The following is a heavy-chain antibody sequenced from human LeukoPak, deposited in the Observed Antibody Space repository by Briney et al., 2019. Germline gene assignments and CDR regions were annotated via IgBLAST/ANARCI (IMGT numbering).Heavy chain of an antibody. J-gene: IGHJ6*02. D-gene: IGHD2-8*02. V-gene: IGHV3-74*01. CDR1: GFTFSSYW. CDR3: VRDSRYCPDV. Sequence: GGSLRLSCAASGFTFSSYWMHRVRQAPGKGLVWVSRLISDGSSASYADSVKGRFTISRDNTKNTLYLQMNSLRAEDTAVYYCVRDSRYCPDVWGQGTTVTVSS. CDR2: LISDGSSA.